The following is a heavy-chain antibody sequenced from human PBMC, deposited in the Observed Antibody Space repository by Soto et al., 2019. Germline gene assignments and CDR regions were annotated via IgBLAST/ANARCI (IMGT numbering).Heavy chain of an antibody. CDR3: AKERVVRGVTDY. D-gene: IGHD3-10*01. CDR1: GFIFSGYG. J-gene: IGHJ4*02. CDR2: ISHDGSST. Sequence: QVPLVESGGGVVQPGRSLRLACAASGFIFSGYGMHWVRQAPGKGPECVAVISHDGSSTFYADSVKGRFTISRDNSRNTLYLEMNSLRLEDTAVYYCAKERVVRGVTDYWGQGTLVTVSS. V-gene: IGHV3-30*18.